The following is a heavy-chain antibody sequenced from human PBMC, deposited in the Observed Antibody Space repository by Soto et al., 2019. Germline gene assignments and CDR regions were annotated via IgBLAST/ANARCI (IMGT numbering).Heavy chain of an antibody. D-gene: IGHD5-18*01. CDR2: IYYSGST. V-gene: IGHV4-59*08. CDR1: GGSISSYY. J-gene: IGHJ6*02. Sequence: QVQLQESGPGLVKPSETLSLTCTVSGGSISSYYWSWIRQPPVKGLEWIGYIYYSGSTNYNPSLKSRVTISVNTYKNQFSLKLSSVTAADTAVYYCAGQSSFGSYGMDVWGQGTTVTVSS. CDR3: AGQSSFGSYGMDV.